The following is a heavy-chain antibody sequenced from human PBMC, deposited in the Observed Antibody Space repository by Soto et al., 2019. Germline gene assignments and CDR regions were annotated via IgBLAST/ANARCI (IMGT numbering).Heavy chain of an antibody. V-gene: IGHV1-2*02. D-gene: IGHD5-12*01. CDR3: ARRGVEMATILGY. J-gene: IGHJ4*02. CDR1: GYTFTGYY. CDR2: INPNSGGT. Sequence: ASVKVSCKASGYTFTGYYMHWVRQAPGQGLELMGWINPNSGGTNYAQKFQGRVTMTRDTSIRTAYMELSRLRSDDTAVYYCARRGVEMATILGYWGQGTLVTVSS.